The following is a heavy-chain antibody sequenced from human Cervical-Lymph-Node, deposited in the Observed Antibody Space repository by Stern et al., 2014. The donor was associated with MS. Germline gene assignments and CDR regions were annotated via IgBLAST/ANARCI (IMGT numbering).Heavy chain of an antibody. J-gene: IGHJ6*02. CDR3: ARGVTRSSYYYGLDV. CDR2: IIPSDGRA. Sequence: QLVQSGAEVKKSGSSVKVSCKASGYTFNVYYMHWVRQAPGRGLEWMGIIIPSDGRATYAQKFQGRVTMTRDASTSTVYLHLTSLRSEDTAVYYCARGVTRSSYYYGLDVWGQGTTVTVSS. CDR1: GYTFNVYY. V-gene: IGHV1-46*02. D-gene: IGHD4-11*01.